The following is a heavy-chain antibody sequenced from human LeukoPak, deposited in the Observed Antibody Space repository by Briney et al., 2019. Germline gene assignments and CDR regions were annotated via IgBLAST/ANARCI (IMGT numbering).Heavy chain of an antibody. V-gene: IGHV4-34*01. CDR2: IDRIGGT. J-gene: IGHJ4*02. CDR3: ARGSAAGLAY. Sequence: PQTPSPTRALYGGSFSGYSWAWSRHPPGKGLEWSGEIDRIGGTKYNPSLKSQITISVDTSKNHFSLKLSSVTAAGTAVYYCARGSAAGLAYWGQGTLVTVSS. D-gene: IGHD6-13*01. CDR1: GGSFSGYS.